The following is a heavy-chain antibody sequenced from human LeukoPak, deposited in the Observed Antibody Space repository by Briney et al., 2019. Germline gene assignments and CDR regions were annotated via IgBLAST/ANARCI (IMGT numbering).Heavy chain of an antibody. J-gene: IGHJ6*02. D-gene: IGHD5-12*01. V-gene: IGHV3-21*01. CDR1: GFTFSSYS. CDR3: ARDPSTSGYDGRYYYGMDV. Sequence: GGSLRLSCAAPGFTFSSYSMNWVRQAPGKGLEWVSSISSSSSYIYYADSVKGRFTISRDNAKNSLYLQMNSLRAEDTAVYYCARDPSTSGYDGRYYYGMDVWGQGTTVTVSS. CDR2: ISSSSSYI.